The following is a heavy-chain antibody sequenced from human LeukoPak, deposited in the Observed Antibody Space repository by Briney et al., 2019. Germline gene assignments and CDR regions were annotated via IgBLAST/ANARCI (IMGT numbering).Heavy chain of an antibody. CDR1: GFTFSSYS. CDR3: ARGLDSSGYYVDY. CDR2: ISSSSSYI. D-gene: IGHD3-22*01. V-gene: IGHV3-21*01. Sequence: GGSLRLSCAASGFTFSSYSMSWVRQAPGKGLEWVSSISSSSSYIYFADSVKGRFTISRDNAKNSLYLQMNSLRAEDTAVYYCARGLDSSGYYVDYWGQGTLVTVSS. J-gene: IGHJ4*02.